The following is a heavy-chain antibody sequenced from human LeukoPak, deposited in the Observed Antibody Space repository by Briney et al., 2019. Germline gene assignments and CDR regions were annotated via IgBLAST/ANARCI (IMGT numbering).Heavy chain of an antibody. CDR3: AREKRIAVAGTSRWFDP. CDR2: IIPIFGTA. Sequence: SVKVSCKASGGTFSSYAISWVRQAPGQGLEWMGGIIPIFGTATYAQKFQGRVTITTEESTSTAYMELSSLRSEDTAVYYCAREKRIAVAGTSRWFDPWGQGTLVTVSS. D-gene: IGHD6-19*01. V-gene: IGHV1-69*05. CDR1: GGTFSSYA. J-gene: IGHJ5*02.